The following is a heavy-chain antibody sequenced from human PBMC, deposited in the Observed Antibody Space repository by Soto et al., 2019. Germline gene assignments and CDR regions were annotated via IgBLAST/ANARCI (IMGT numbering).Heavy chain of an antibody. Sequence: LSLTCALSGAPITWGDYSWNWIRQPPGKGLEWIGYIFHGGSTYYNPSLRSRVTISVDRSRTQFSLKMSSVTAADTAVYYCARGRVVVPAAVMFNCLDPWGQGALVTVSS. CDR1: GAPITWGDYS. CDR3: ARGRVVVPAAVMFNCLDP. J-gene: IGHJ5*02. D-gene: IGHD2-2*01. V-gene: IGHV4-30-2*01. CDR2: IFHGGST.